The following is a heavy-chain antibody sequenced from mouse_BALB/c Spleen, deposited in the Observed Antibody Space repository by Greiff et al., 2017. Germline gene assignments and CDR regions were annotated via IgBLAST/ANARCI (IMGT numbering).Heavy chain of an antibody. D-gene: IGHD1-2*01. CDR1: GYSFTGYY. CDR3: ARGITTARYAMDY. CDR2: ISCYNGAT. J-gene: IGHJ4*01. V-gene: IGHV1S34*01. Sequence: LVKTGASVKISCKASGYSFTGYYMHWVKQSHGKSLEWIGYISCYNGATSYNQKFKGKATFTVATSSSTAYMQFNSLTSDDSAVYYCARGITTARYAMDYWGQGTSVTGSS.